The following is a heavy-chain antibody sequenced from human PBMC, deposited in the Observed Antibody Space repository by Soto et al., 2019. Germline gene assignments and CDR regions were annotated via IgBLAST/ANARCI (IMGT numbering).Heavy chain of an antibody. CDR3: ARKGCCGDSNLFDS. D-gene: IGHD2-21*01. V-gene: IGHV1-18*01. CDR2: INTQNGET. J-gene: IGHJ4*02. Sequence: ASVKVSCKASGYTFTTFGVSWVRQSPGQGLEWMGWINTQNGETKYAQKVQGRVTMTTDTSTSTAYMELRSLKSDDTAVYYCARKGCCGDSNLFDSWGKGTLVTVSS. CDR1: GYTFTTFG.